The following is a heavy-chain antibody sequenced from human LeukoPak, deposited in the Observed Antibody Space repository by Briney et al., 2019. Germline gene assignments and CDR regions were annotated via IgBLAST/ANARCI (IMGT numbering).Heavy chain of an antibody. CDR1: GFTFSNTW. J-gene: IGHJ4*02. V-gene: IGHV3-21*01. Sequence: GGSLRLSCAASGFTFSNTWMNWVRQAPGKGLEWVSSISSSSSYIYYADSVEGRFTISRDNAKNSLYLQMNSLRAEDTAVYYCARYGAAVAGGSPFHFDYWGQGTLVTVSS. D-gene: IGHD6-19*01. CDR2: ISSSSSYI. CDR3: ARYGAAVAGGSPFHFDY.